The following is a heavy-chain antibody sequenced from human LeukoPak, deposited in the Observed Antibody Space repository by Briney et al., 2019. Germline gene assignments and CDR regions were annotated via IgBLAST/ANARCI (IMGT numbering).Heavy chain of an antibody. D-gene: IGHD6-19*01. J-gene: IGHJ6*02. Sequence: ASVTVSCKASGYTFTGYYMHWVRQAPGQGLEWMGWINPNSGGTNYAQKFQGWVTMTRDTSISTAYMELSRLRSDDTAVYYCARDKLAGDYYYGMDVWGQGTTVTVSS. CDR3: ARDKLAGDYYYGMDV. CDR2: INPNSGGT. V-gene: IGHV1-2*04. CDR1: GYTFTGYY.